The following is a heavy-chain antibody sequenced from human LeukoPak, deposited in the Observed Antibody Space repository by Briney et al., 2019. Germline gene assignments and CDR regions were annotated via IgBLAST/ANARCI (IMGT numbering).Heavy chain of an antibody. CDR1: GGTFSSYA. J-gene: IGHJ6*02. D-gene: IGHD5/OR15-5a*01. Sequence: SVKVSCKASGGTFSSYAISWVRQAPGQGLEWMGGIIPIFGTANYAQKFQGRVTITADESTSTAYMELSGLRSEDTAVYYCARQGPSVYYYGMDVWGQGTTVTVSS. V-gene: IGHV1-69*13. CDR3: ARQGPSVYYYGMDV. CDR2: IIPIFGTA.